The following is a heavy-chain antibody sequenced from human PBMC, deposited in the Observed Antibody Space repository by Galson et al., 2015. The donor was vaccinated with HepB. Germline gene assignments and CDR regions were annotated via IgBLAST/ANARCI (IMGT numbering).Heavy chain of an antibody. CDR3: AKEEYSTVSYFGY. CDR2: ISGCGGST. Sequence: SLRLSCVAPAFTFRSSALSWVPQAPGKGLEWVPAISGCGGSTYYADSVPGRFTISRDNSKNTLYLQINSLSAEDTAVYYCAKEEYSTVSYFGYWGQGTLVTVSS. J-gene: IGHJ4*02. V-gene: IGHV3-23*01. CDR1: AFTFRSSA. D-gene: IGHD6-6*01.